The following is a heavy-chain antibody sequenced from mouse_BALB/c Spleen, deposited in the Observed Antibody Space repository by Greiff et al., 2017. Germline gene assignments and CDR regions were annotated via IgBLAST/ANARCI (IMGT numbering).Heavy chain of an antibody. J-gene: IGHJ4*01. CDR1: GFTFSSYA. D-gene: IGHD2-1*01. CDR2: ISSGGST. CDR3: AIYGNTYAMDY. Sequence: EVKLQESGGGLVKPGGSLKLSCAASGFTFSSYAMSWVRQTPEKRLEWVASISSGGSTYYPDSVKGRFTISRDNARNILYLQMSSLRSEDTAMYYCAIYGNTYAMDYWGQGTSVTVSS. V-gene: IGHV5-6-5*01.